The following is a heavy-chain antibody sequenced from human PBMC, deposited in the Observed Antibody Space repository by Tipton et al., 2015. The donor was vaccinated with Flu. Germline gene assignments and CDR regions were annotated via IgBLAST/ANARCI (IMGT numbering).Heavy chain of an antibody. CDR2: IYHSGTA. CDR3: ARGSYGELLYFDY. J-gene: IGHJ4*02. D-gene: IGHD1-26*01. CDR1: GGSISSSRYY. Sequence: LRLSCTVSGGSISSSRYYWGWIRQPPGKGLEWIGSIYHSGTAYYNPSLKSRVTISVDTSKNQISLKLSSVTAADTAVYYCARGSYGELLYFDYWGQGTLGIVSS. V-gene: IGHV4-39*07.